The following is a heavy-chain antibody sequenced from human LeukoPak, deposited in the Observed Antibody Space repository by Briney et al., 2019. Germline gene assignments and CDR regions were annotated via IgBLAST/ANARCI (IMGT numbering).Heavy chain of an antibody. Sequence: RGSLRLSRAASRFALSTYAMDSVRQARGKGLESVPRVSGSGAKTYYADSVRGRFTSSRGNSHNTVYLQMSGLRAEDTAVYYCAKDGLPVGDYYYYIDVWGKGATVAVSS. D-gene: IGHD1-26*01. CDR2: VSGSGAKT. J-gene: IGHJ6*03. CDR3: AKDGLPVGDYYYYIDV. V-gene: IGHV3-23*01. CDR1: RFALSTYA.